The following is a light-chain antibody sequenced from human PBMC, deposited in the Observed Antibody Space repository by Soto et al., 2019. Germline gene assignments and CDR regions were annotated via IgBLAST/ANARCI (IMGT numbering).Light chain of an antibody. V-gene: IGKV3-15*01. CDR2: GAS. J-gene: IGKJ5*01. CDR1: QSVPSR. Sequence: EIVMTQSPATLSVSPGEGVTLSCRASQSVPSRIAWYQQKPGQAPRLLIYGASTRATGVPDRFSGTGSGTDFTPSISSLKSEDYAIYYCQQYKSWPRITFGQGTRLEIK. CDR3: QQYKSWPRIT.